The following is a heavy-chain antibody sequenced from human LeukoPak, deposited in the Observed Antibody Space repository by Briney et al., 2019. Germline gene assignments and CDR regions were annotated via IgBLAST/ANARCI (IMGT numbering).Heavy chain of an antibody. CDR3: ARSIRNYYYYYYMDV. CDR2: IIPILGTA. Sequence: SVKVSCKASGGTFSSYAISWVRQAPGQGLEWMGGIIPILGTANYAQKFQGRVTITTDESTSTAYMELSSLRSEDTAVYYCARSIRNYYYYYYMDVWGKGTTVTVSS. D-gene: IGHD1-14*01. V-gene: IGHV1-69*05. CDR1: GGTFSSYA. J-gene: IGHJ6*03.